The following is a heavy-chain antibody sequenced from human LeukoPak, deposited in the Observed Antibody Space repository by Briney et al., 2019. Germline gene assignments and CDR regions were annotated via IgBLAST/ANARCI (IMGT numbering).Heavy chain of an antibody. CDR3: AREEI. Sequence: GGSLRLSCAASGFTFSSYAMSWVRQAPGKGLEWVANIDPHGTEKYYVDSVEGRFTISRDNAKNSLSLQMNSLRAEDTAVYYCAREEIWGQGTLVTVSS. J-gene: IGHJ4*02. CDR2: IDPHGTEK. V-gene: IGHV3-7*01. CDR1: GFTFSSYA.